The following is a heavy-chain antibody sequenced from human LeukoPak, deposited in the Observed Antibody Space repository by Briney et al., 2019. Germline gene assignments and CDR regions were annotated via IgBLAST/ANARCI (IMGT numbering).Heavy chain of an antibody. CDR1: GYTFTSYG. V-gene: IGHV1-18*01. D-gene: IGHD2-8*01. J-gene: IGHJ6*02. CDR2: ISAYNGNT. Sequence: GASVKVSCKASGYTFTSYGISWVRQAPGQGLEWMGWISAYNGNTNYAQKLQGRVTMTTDTSTSTAYMELRSLRSDDTAVYYCARAWTLGYCTNGVCPTNYYGMDVWGQGTTVTVSS. CDR3: ARAWTLGYCTNGVCPTNYYGMDV.